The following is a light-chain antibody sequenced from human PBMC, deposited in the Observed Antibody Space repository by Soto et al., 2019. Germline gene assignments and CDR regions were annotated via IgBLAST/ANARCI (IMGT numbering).Light chain of an antibody. J-gene: IGKJ1*01. CDR3: QQFNSYPS. CDR1: QGISSA. CDR2: DAS. Sequence: AIQLTQSPSSLSASVGDRVTITCRASQGISSALAWYQQKPGKAPKLLIYDASSLESGVPSRFSGSGSGTDFTLTISSLQPEDFATYYCQQFNSYPSFGQGTKVDNK. V-gene: IGKV1-13*02.